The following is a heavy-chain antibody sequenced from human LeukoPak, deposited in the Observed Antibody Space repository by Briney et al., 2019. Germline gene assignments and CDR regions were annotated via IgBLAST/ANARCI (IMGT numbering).Heavy chain of an antibody. D-gene: IGHD6-25*01. Sequence: PGGSLRLSCAASGFTFSDYYMSWIRQAPGKGLEWVSYISSSASTIYYADFVKGRFTISRDSAKNSLYLQMNSLRAEDTAVYYCARSRAAYDAFDIWGQGTMVTVSS. J-gene: IGHJ3*02. CDR1: GFTFSDYY. CDR3: ARSRAAYDAFDI. CDR2: ISSSASTI. V-gene: IGHV3-11*01.